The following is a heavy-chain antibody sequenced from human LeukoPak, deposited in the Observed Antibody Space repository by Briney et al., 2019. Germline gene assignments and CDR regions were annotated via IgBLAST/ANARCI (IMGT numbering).Heavy chain of an antibody. CDR3: AGPYYYDSSGALDI. Sequence: ASVKVSCKASGGTLSSYAISWVRQAPGQGLEWMGGIIPIFGTANYAQKFQGRVTITTDESTSTAYMELSSLRSEDTAVYYCAGPYYYDSSGALDIWGQGTMVTVSS. D-gene: IGHD3-22*01. J-gene: IGHJ3*02. V-gene: IGHV1-69*05. CDR1: GGTLSSYA. CDR2: IIPIFGTA.